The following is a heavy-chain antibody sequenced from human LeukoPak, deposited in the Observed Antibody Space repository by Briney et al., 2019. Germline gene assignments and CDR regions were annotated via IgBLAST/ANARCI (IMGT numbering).Heavy chain of an antibody. CDR2: ISYSGST. CDR1: GGSISSYY. D-gene: IGHD5-12*01. J-gene: IGHJ4*02. CDR3: ARGFDSKSTYFDY. V-gene: IGHV4-59*01. Sequence: PSETLSLTCTVSGGSISSYYWNWIRQPPGKGLEWIGYISYSGSTNYNPSLKSRVTISLDTSKNQFSLKVRSVTAADTAVYYCARGFDSKSTYFDYWGQGTLVSVSS.